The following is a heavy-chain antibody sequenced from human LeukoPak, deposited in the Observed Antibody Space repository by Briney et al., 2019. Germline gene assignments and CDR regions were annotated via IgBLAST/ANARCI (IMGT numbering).Heavy chain of an antibody. V-gene: IGHV1-18*01. CDR2: ISAYNGNT. D-gene: IGHD2-15*01. CDR3: ARGGVAWFDP. CDR1: GYTFTSDG. J-gene: IGHJ5*02. Sequence: ASVKVSCEASGYTFTSDGISWVRQAPGQGREWMGWISAYNGNTNYAQKLQGRVTMTTDTSTSTAHMELRSVRADDTAVYYCARGGVAWFDPWGQGTLVTVSS.